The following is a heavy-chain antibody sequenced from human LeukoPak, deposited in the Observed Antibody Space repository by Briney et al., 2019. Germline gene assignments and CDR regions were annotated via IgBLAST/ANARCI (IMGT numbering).Heavy chain of an antibody. D-gene: IGHD1-20*01. CDR2: IYYSGST. Sequence: SETLSLTCTVSGGSISSSSYYWGWIRQPPVKGLEWIGSIYYSGSTYYNPSPKSRVTISVDTSKNQFSLKLSSVTAADTAVYYCARHALTGTTPGDFDYWGQGTLVTVSS. J-gene: IGHJ4*02. V-gene: IGHV4-39*01. CDR1: GGSISSSSYY. CDR3: ARHALTGTTPGDFDY.